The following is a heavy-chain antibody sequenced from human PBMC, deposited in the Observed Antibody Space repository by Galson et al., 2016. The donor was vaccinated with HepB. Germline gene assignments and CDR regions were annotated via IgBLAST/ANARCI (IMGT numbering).Heavy chain of an antibody. CDR1: GFTFRSYD. D-gene: IGHD1-26*01. CDR3: ARGDIVGAIFDD. CDR2: ISSSSSYI. Sequence: SLRLSCAASGFTFRSYDMGWVRQAPGKGLEWVSSISSSSSYIHYADSVKGRFTIPRDNAKNSLYLQVNSLRAEDTAVYYCARGDIVGAIFDDWGQGTLVTVSS. V-gene: IGHV3-21*01. J-gene: IGHJ4*02.